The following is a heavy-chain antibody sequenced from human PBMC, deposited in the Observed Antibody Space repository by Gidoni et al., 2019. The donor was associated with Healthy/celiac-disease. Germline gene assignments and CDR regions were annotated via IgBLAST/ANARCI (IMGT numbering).Heavy chain of an antibody. D-gene: IGHD3-16*02. CDR1: GFTFRRYA. V-gene: IGHV3-23*01. J-gene: IGHJ4*02. CDR3: AKLSPSYDYVWGSYRTFDY. Sequence: VQLLESGGGLVQPGGTLRLTGAAYGFTFRRYAMRGVRQAPGKGLGWVSAISGSGGSTYFAGSVKGRFTISRDNSKNTLYLQMNSLRAEDTAVYYCAKLSPSYDYVWGSYRTFDYWGQGTLVTVSS. CDR2: ISGSGGST.